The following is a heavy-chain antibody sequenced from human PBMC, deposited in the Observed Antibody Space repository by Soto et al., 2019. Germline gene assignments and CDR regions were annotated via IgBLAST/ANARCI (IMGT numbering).Heavy chain of an antibody. D-gene: IGHD3-10*01. CDR1: GFTFGSHA. J-gene: IGHJ4*02. CDR2: ISGSGDAT. Sequence: EVQLLESGGGLVQPGESLRLSCAASGFTFGSHAMAWVRQAPGKGLEWVAAISGSGDATYYAGPGKGRFTISRDNFISTIYLQKNSPRAGEPAVKYCGKGPPASLVRGGTGDYWGQGARGPVPS. V-gene: IGHV3-23*01. CDR3: GKGPPASLVRGGTGDY.